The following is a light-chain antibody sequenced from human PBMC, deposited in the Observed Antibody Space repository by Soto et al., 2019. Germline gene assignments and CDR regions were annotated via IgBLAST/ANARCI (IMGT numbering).Light chain of an antibody. CDR1: SSNLGAGYD. J-gene: IGLJ3*02. CDR2: GNR. V-gene: IGLV1-40*01. Sequence: QAVVTQPPSVSGAPGQRVTISCTGNSSNLGAGYDVHWYQQLPGAAPKLVIFGNRNRPAGVPERFSGSKSGTSASLAITGLQAEDEADYYCQAYDYSLTASVFGGGTKLTVL. CDR3: QAYDYSLTASV.